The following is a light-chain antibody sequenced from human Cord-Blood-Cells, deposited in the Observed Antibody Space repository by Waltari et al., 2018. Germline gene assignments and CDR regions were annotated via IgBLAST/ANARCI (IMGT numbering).Light chain of an antibody. J-gene: IGKJ4*01. V-gene: IGKV3-11*01. CDR3: QQRSNWPLT. CDR2: DAS. CDR1: QGVSSY. Sequence: EIVLTQSPATLSLSPGERAHLSCRASQGVSSYLAWYQQKPGQAPRLLIYDASNRATGIPARFSGSGSGTDFTLTISSLEPEDFAVYYCQQRSNWPLTFGGGTTVEIK.